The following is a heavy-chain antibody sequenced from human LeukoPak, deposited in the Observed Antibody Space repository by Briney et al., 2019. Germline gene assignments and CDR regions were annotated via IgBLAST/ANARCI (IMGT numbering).Heavy chain of an antibody. V-gene: IGHV3-48*01. CDR2: ISSRSGTI. J-gene: IGHJ6*03. Sequence: GGSLRLSCAASGFTFSSYSMNWVRQAPGKGLEWVSYISSRSGTIYHADSVTGRFTISRDNAKNSLYLQMNTLRAGDTAVYYCARVRYDYFYMDVWGKGTTVTVSS. CDR3: ARVRYDYFYMDV. CDR1: GFTFSSYS.